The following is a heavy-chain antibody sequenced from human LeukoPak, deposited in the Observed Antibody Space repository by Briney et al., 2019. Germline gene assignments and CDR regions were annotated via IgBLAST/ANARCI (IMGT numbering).Heavy chain of an antibody. V-gene: IGHV4-59*01. Sequence: SETLSLTCNVSGGSISNFYWTWIRQSPGKGLEWIGYISYSGTTKYSPSLKSRVTMSLDTSKNQFSLKLNSVTAADTAVYYCARNHGGWFDSWGQGTLVTVSS. D-gene: IGHD1-14*01. CDR3: ARNHGGWFDS. J-gene: IGHJ5*01. CDR2: ISYSGTT. CDR1: GGSISNFY.